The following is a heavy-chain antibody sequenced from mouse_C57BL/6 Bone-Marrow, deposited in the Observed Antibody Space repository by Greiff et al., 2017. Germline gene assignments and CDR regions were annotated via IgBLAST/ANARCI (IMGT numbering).Heavy chain of an antibody. CDR3: SIYYGNYKAMDY. CDR1: GFNIKDDY. Sequence: EVQLQESGAELVRPGASVKLSCTASGFNIKDDYMHWVKQRPEQGLEWIGWIDPENGDTEYASKFQGKATITADTSSNTAYLQLSSLTSEDTAVYYCSIYYGNYKAMDYWGQGTSVTVSS. CDR2: IDPENGDT. D-gene: IGHD2-1*01. J-gene: IGHJ4*01. V-gene: IGHV14-4*01.